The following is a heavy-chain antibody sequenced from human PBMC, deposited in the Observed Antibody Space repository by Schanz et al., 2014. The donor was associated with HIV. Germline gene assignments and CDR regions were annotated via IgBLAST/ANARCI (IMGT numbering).Heavy chain of an antibody. Sequence: QVQLVESGGGVVQPGRSLRLSCAASGFTFSSYGMHWVRQAPGKGLEWVAVIWYDGSHTYYADSVKGRFTISRDNSKRSLYLQMNSLRVEDTAIYYCARTTIAAPGTEYYYGMDVWGQGTTVTVSS. D-gene: IGHD6-13*01. CDR2: IWYDGSHT. V-gene: IGHV3-33*08. J-gene: IGHJ6*02. CDR3: ARTTIAAPGTEYYYGMDV. CDR1: GFTFSSYG.